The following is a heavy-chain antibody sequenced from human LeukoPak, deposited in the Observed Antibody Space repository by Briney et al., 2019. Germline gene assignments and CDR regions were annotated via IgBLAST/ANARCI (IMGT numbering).Heavy chain of an antibody. CDR1: GGSFSGYY. D-gene: IGHD6-19*01. V-gene: IGHV4-34*01. J-gene: IGHJ4*02. CDR3: AVNRGSGWPNFDY. Sequence: SETLSLTCAVYGGSFSGYYWSWIRQPPGKGLEWIGEINHSGSTNYNPSLKSRVTISVDTSKNQFSLKLSSVAAADTAVYYCAVNRGSGWPNFDYWGQGTLVTVSS. CDR2: INHSGST.